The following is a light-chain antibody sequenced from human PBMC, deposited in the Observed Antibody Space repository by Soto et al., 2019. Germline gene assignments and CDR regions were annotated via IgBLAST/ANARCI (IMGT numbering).Light chain of an antibody. V-gene: IGLV2-14*01. CDR2: EVR. CDR1: SRDVGDYDY. CDR3: SSYTSKNTVL. Sequence: QSALTQPASVSGSPGQSITISCTGSSRDVGDYDYVSWYQQHPGKVPKLMIYEVRNRPSGVSNRFSGSKSGNTASLTISGLQAEDEADYYCSSYTSKNTVLFGGGTKLTVL. J-gene: IGLJ2*01.